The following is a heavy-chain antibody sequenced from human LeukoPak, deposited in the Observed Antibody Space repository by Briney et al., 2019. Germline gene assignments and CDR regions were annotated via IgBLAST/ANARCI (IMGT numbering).Heavy chain of an antibody. CDR2: ISYDGSNK. CDR3: ARDSGRHRWLQFPYYFDY. CDR1: GFTFSSYA. J-gene: IGHJ4*02. D-gene: IGHD5-24*01. Sequence: PGRSLKLSCAASGFTFSSYAMHWVRRAPGKGLEWVAVISYDGSNKYYADSVKGRFTISRDNSKNTLYLQMNSLRAEDTAVYYCARDSGRHRWLQFPYYFDYWGQGTLVTVSS. V-gene: IGHV3-30-3*01.